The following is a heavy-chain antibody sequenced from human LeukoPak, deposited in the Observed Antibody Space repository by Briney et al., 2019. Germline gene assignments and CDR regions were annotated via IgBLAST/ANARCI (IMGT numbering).Heavy chain of an antibody. CDR1: GFSFSNYW. Sequence: GGSLRLSCAASGFSFSNYWMHWVRQAPGKGLVWVSRINYDGSSTNYADSVKGRFTISRDNAKNTLYIQMNSLRAEDTAVYYCVRDSQVGLWGQGTLVTVSS. CDR2: INYDGSST. V-gene: IGHV3-74*01. CDR3: VRDSQVGL. J-gene: IGHJ4*02.